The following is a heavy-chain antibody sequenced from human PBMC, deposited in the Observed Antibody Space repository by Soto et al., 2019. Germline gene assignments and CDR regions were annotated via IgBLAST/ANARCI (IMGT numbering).Heavy chain of an antibody. Sequence: QVQLVQSGAEVKKPGSSVKVSCKASGGTFSSYAISWVRQAPGQGLEWMGGIIPIFGTANYAQKFQGRVTITADESTSTAYRELSSLRSEDTAVYYCARVGQLELRDYYYGMDVWGQGTTVTVSS. D-gene: IGHD1-7*01. CDR2: IIPIFGTA. CDR1: GGTFSSYA. J-gene: IGHJ6*02. V-gene: IGHV1-69*01. CDR3: ARVGQLELRDYYYGMDV.